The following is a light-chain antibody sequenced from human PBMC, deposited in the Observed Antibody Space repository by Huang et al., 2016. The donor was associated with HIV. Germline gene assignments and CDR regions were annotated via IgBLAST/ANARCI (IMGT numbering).Light chain of an antibody. V-gene: IGKV3-15*01. CDR3: QQYNAWPPLT. CDR2: GAS. CDR1: QSLGSN. Sequence: VITQSPATLSVFPGERATLACGASQSLGSNLAWYQQKPGQAHRLLIYGASTRATGIPARFSGGGSGKEFTLTISSLQSEDFALYYCQQYNAWPPLTFGGGTKVEI. J-gene: IGKJ4*01.